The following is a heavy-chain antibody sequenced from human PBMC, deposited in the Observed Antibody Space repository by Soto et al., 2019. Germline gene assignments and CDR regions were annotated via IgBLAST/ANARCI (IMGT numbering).Heavy chain of an antibody. CDR1: GGTFSSYT. D-gene: IGHD3-10*01. Sequence: QVQLVQSGAEVKKPGSSVKVSCKASGGTFSSYTISWVRQAPGQGLEWMGRIIPILGIANYAQKFQGRVTITAEKSTSTAYMELSSLRSEDTAVYYCNYYGSRSYRDGYWGQGTLVTVSS. CDR2: IIPILGIA. CDR3: NYYGSRSYRDGY. V-gene: IGHV1-69*02. J-gene: IGHJ4*02.